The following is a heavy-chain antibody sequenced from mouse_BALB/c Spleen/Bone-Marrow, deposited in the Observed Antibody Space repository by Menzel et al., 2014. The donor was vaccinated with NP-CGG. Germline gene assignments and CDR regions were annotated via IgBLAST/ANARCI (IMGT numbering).Heavy chain of an antibody. CDR3: ARYYYAMDY. J-gene: IGHJ4*01. CDR1: GFNIXDTY. CDR2: IDPANGNT. V-gene: IGHV14-3*02. Sequence: VQLQQSGAELVKPGASVKLSCTASGFNIXDTYMHWVKQRPEQGLEWIGRIDPANGNTKYDPKFQGKATITADTSSNTAYLQLSSLTFEDTAVYYCARYYYAMDYWGQGTSVTVSS.